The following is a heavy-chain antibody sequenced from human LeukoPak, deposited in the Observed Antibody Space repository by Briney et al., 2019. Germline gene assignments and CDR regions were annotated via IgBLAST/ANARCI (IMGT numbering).Heavy chain of an antibody. CDR3: SKGQGERSSWQALDY. V-gene: IGHV3-23*01. CDR1: RFTFSNYA. D-gene: IGHD6-13*01. Sequence: GGSLRLSCAASRFTFSNYAMNWVRQAPGKGLEWVSAISGSGGSTYYADSVKGRFTISRDNSKNTLYLQMNSLRAEDTAVYYCSKGQGERSSWQALDYCGQGTLVTVSS. J-gene: IGHJ4*02. CDR2: ISGSGGST.